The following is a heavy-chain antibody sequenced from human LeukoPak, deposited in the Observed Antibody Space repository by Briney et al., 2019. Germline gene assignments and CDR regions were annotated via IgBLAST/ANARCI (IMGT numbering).Heavy chain of an antibody. J-gene: IGHJ4*02. D-gene: IGHD4-17*01. CDR2: ISAYNGNT. Sequence: ASVKVSCKASGYTFTSYGISWVRQAPGQGLEWMGWISAYNGNTNYAQKLQGRVTMTTDTSTSTAYMELRSLRSDDTAVYHCARSPFTQDYGPYFDYWGQGTLVTVSS. V-gene: IGHV1-18*01. CDR3: ARSPFTQDYGPYFDY. CDR1: GYTFTSYG.